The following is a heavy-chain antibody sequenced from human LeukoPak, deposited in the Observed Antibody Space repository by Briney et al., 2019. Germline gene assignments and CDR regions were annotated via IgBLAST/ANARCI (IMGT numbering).Heavy chain of an antibody. CDR2: MIPIFGTA. Sequence: GASVKVSCKASGGTFSSYAISWVRQAPGQGLEWMGGMIPIFGTANYAQKFQGRVTITADESTSTAYMELSSLRSEDTAVYYCARGGGSHWGLDYWGQGTLVTVSS. J-gene: IGHJ4*02. D-gene: IGHD7-27*01. CDR1: GGTFSSYA. V-gene: IGHV1-69*01. CDR3: ARGGGSHWGLDY.